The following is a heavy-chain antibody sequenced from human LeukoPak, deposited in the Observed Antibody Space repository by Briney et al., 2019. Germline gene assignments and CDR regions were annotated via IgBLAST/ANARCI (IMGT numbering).Heavy chain of an antibody. Sequence: GASVKVSCKASGYTFTGYYMHCVRQAPGQGLEWMGWINPNSGGTNYAQKFQGRVTMTRDTSISTAYMELSRLRSDDTAVYYCARGPFYCSSTSCFPYFDYWGQGTLVTVSS. V-gene: IGHV1-2*02. CDR1: GYTFTGYY. CDR3: ARGPFYCSSTSCFPYFDY. CDR2: INPNSGGT. D-gene: IGHD2-2*01. J-gene: IGHJ4*02.